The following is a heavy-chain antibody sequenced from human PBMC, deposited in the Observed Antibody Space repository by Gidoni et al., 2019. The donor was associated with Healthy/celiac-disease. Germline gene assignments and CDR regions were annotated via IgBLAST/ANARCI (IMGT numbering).Heavy chain of an antibody. V-gene: IGHV3-30*04. J-gene: IGHJ6*02. CDR2: ISYDGRNK. CDR1: GFTFSSYA. CDR3: ARDPGHQLLWGYYYYGMDV. D-gene: IGHD2-2*01. Sequence: QVQLVESGGGVVQPGRSLRLSCAASGFTFSSYAMPWVRQAPGKGVEWVAVISYDGRNKYYADSVKGRFTISRDNSKNTLYLQMNSRRAEDTAVYYCARDPGHQLLWGYYYYGMDVWGQGTTVTVSS.